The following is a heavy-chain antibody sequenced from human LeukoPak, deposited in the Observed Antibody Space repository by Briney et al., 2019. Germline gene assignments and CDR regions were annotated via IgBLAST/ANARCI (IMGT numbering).Heavy chain of an antibody. V-gene: IGHV4-39*07. J-gene: IGHJ6*03. CDR3: YMDV. Sequence: SETLSLTCSVPGGTITTTSYYWGWVRQPPGKGLEWIGSVYYDDNTYYKPSLKSRVTVSFDTPKNQFSLKLSSVTAADTAVYYYYMDVWGKGTTVTVSS. CDR1: GGTITTTSYY. CDR2: VYYDDNT.